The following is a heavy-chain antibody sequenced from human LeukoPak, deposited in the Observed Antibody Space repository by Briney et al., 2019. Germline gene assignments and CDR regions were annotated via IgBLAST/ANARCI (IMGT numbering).Heavy chain of an antibody. D-gene: IGHD3-10*01. J-gene: IGHJ5*02. CDR3: ARDYSNSGSYLGS. V-gene: IGHV3-30*01. Sequence: GGSLRLSCAASGFTFSSYAMPWVRQAPGKGLEWVAVISYDGSNKYYADSVKGRFTISRDNSKNTLYLQMNSLRAEDTAVYYCARDYSNSGSYLGSWGQGTLVTVSS. CDR1: GFTFSSYA. CDR2: ISYDGSNK.